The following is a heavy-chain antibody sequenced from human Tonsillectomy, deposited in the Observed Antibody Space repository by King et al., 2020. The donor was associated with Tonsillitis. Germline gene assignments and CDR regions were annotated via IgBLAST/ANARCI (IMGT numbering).Heavy chain of an antibody. CDR2: IYSSGTT. CDR1: GGSISSYY. V-gene: IGHV4-59*01. D-gene: IGHD1-14*01. CDR3: ARDNPESTLDY. Sequence: QLQESGPGLVKPSETLSLTCTVSGGSISSYYWSWSRQPPGMGLEWIGYIYSSGTTKYNPSLKSRVTISVDTSKSQFSLKLSSVTAADTAVYYCARDNPESTLDYWGQGTLVTVSS. J-gene: IGHJ4*02.